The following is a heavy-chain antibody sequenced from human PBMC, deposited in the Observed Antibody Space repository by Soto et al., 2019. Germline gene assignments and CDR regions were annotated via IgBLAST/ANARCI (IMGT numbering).Heavy chain of an antibody. V-gene: IGHV4-34*01. Sequence: QVQLQQWGAGLLKPSETLSLTCAVYGGSFSGYQWSWIRKTPGKGLEWIGEINDSGNINYNPSLKSRVSIFVDTAKKQISLKLSSVTAADTAAYYWARGLILWFGELSRRGGSYYGMDVWGKGTTVTVSS. CDR1: GGSFSGYQ. CDR3: ARGLILWFGELSRRGGSYYGMDV. CDR2: INDSGNI. D-gene: IGHD3-10*01. J-gene: IGHJ6*01.